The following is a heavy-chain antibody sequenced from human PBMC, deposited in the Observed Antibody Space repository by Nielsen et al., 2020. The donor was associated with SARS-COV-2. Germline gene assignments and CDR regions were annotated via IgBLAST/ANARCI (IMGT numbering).Heavy chain of an antibody. CDR1: GESFNSEGYY. CDR3: ARDDPQRLLHVGWYDP. D-gene: IGHD1-26*01. V-gene: IGHV4-31*03. J-gene: IGHJ5*02. Sequence: LRLSCTVSGESFNSEGYYWSWIRQNPGKGLEWIGYIDYRGSTYYNTSLRSRASISVDTSKNQFSLRLISVTAADTAVYYCARDDPQRLLHVGWYDPWGRGTLVTVSS. CDR2: IDYRGST.